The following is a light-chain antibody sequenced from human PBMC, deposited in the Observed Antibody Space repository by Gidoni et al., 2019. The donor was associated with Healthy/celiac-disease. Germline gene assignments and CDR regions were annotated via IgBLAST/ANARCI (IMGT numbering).Light chain of an antibody. CDR1: SSDGSGYNY. CDR3: SSYTSSSTFYV. J-gene: IGLJ1*01. V-gene: IGLV2-14*01. CDR2: DVS. Sequence: QSSLTQPPPVSASPAPSITITCTGTSSDGSGYNYVSWYQQHPGKAPKLMIYDVSNRPSGGTNRFSGSKNGNTASLTISGLQAEDEDDYYCSSYTSSSTFYVFGTGTKVTVL.